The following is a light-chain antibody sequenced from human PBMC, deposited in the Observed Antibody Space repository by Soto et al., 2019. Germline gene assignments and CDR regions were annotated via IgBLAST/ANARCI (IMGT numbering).Light chain of an antibody. CDR2: DVS. CDR1: SSDVGGYNY. CDR3: NSYTSSSTHV. V-gene: IGLV2-14*03. Sequence: QSVLTQPASVSGSPVQSITISCTGTSSDVGGYNYVSWYQQHPGKAPKLIISDVSNRPSGVSNRFSGSKSGNTASLTISGLQAEDEADYYCNSYTSSSTHVFGTGTKVTVL. J-gene: IGLJ1*01.